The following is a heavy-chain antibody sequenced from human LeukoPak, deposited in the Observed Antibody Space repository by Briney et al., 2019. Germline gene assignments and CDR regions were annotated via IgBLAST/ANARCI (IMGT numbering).Heavy chain of an antibody. D-gene: IGHD3-16*01. Sequence: GGSLRLSCTTSGFNWAYWMGWVRQAPGKGLEWVAVISYDGSNKYYADSVKGRFTISRDNSKNTLYLQMNSLRAEDTAVYYCARDGYGGAAYYFDYWGQGTLVTVSS. CDR3: ARDGYGGAAYYFDY. CDR2: ISYDGSNK. V-gene: IGHV3-30*12. CDR1: GFNWAYW. J-gene: IGHJ4*02.